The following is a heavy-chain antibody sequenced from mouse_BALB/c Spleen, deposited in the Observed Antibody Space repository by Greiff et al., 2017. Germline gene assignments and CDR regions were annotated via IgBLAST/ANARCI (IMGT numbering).Heavy chain of an antibody. V-gene: IGHV1-9*01. Sequence: VKLVESGAELMKPGASVKISCKATGYTFSSYWIEWVKQRPGHGLEWIGEILPGSGSTNYNEKFKGKATFTADTSSNTAYMQLSSLTSEDSAVYYCARRGGNYGFAYWGQGTLVTVSA. CDR3: ARRGGNYGFAY. CDR2: ILPGSGST. D-gene: IGHD2-1*01. CDR1: GYTFSSYW. J-gene: IGHJ3*01.